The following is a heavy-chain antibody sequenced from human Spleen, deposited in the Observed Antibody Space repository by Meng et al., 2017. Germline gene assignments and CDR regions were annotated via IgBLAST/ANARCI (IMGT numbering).Heavy chain of an antibody. CDR2: IYHSGGT. J-gene: IGHJ4*02. D-gene: IGHD6-13*01. CDR3: ARTGASAGPPYYFDY. V-gene: IGHV4-30-2*01. CDR1: GGSISSGYYS. Sequence: QVQLQESGPGLVKPSHTLSLTFAFSGGSISSGYYSWGWIRQPPGKGLEWIGYIYHSGGTYYNPSLKSRVTISIDRSKNQFSLKLSSVTAADTAVYYCARTGASAGPPYYFDYWGQGTLVTVSS.